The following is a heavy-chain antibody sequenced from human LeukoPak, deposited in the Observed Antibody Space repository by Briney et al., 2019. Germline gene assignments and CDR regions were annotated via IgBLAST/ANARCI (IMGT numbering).Heavy chain of an antibody. Sequence: PSETLSLTCTVSVGSISSYYGRWTRQPPGKGLEWIGYIYYSGSTNYNPSLKSRVTISVDTSKIQFSLKLSSVTAADTAVYYCASGGYSSSWYVYWGQGTLVTVSS. D-gene: IGHD6-13*01. CDR3: ASGGYSSSWYVY. CDR2: IYYSGST. V-gene: IGHV4-59*01. J-gene: IGHJ4*02. CDR1: VGSISSYY.